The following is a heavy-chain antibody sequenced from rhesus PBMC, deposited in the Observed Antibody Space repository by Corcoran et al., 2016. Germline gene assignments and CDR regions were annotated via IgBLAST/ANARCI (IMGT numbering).Heavy chain of an antibody. CDR1: GGSISGGYV. J-gene: IGHJ4*01. D-gene: IGHD1-44*01. CDR2: IYSSRGNT. V-gene: IGHV4S7*01. CDR3: ARDGPSGNYKGSWDY. Sequence: QVQLQESGPGLLKPSETLSLTCAVSGGSISGGYVWGWIRQPPGKGLEWIGSIYSSRGNTYYNPSLKGRGTMSPDTSKTQFSLKLSSVTAADTAVYYCARDGPSGNYKGSWDYWGQGVLVTVSS.